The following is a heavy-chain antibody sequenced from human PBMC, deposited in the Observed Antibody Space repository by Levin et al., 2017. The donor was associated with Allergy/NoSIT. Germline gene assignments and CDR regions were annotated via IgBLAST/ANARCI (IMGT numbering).Heavy chain of an antibody. CDR2: ITGGGFNT. V-gene: IGHV3-23*01. CDR3: AKKQGGTSGFSFDV. D-gene: IGHD1-1*01. CDR1: GFTFSDYA. J-gene: IGHJ3*01. Sequence: GSLRLSCAASGFTFSDYAMTWVRQAPGKGLEWVSVITGGGFNTYYGDSVKGRVTVSRDNSKNTLYLELNSLRAEDTAVYYCAKKQGGTSGFSFDVWGQGTMVTVSS.